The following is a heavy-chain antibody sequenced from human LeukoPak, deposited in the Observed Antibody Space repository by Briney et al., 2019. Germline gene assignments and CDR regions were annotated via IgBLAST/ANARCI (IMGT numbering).Heavy chain of an antibody. J-gene: IGHJ5*02. D-gene: IGHD2-15*01. CDR2: ISHSGST. Sequence: SETLSLTCAVYGGSFSGHYGGWIRQPPGKGLEWIGEISHSGSTNYNPSLKSRVTISGDASKNQFSLKLSSVTAADTAVYYCARVGSPYNWFDPWGQGTLVTVSS. CDR1: GGSFSGHY. V-gene: IGHV4-34*01. CDR3: ARVGSPYNWFDP.